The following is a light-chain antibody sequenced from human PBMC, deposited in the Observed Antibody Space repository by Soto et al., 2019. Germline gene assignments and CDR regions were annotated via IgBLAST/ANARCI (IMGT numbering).Light chain of an antibody. CDR2: GAS. CDR3: QQYGSSPLYT. V-gene: IGKV3-20*01. CDR1: QSVSSNY. Sequence: IVLTQSPGTLSLSPGERATLSCRASQSVSSNYLAWYQQKPDQAPRLLIYGASSRATGIPDRFSGSGSGTDFTLTISRLEPEDFAVYYCQQYGSSPLYTFGQGTKLEIK. J-gene: IGKJ2*01.